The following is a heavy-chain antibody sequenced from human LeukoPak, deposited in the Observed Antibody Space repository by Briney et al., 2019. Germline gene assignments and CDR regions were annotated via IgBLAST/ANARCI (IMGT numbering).Heavy chain of an antibody. J-gene: IGHJ4*02. CDR2: IYHSGST. V-gene: IGHV4-38-2*01. CDR1: GFTFSSYS. CDR3: ARGKSRGSHIDY. D-gene: IGHD1-26*01. Sequence: GSLRLSCAASGFTFSSYSMNWVRQAPGKGLEWIGSIYHSGSTYYKPSLKSRVTISVDTSKNQFSLRLRSVTAADTAVYYCARGKSRGSHIDYWGQGTLVTVSS.